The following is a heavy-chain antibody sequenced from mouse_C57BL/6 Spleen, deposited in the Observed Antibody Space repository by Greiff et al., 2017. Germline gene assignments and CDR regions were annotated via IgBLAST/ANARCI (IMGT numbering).Heavy chain of an antibody. CDR2: ISSGSSTI. CDR3: ARREGYLYYAMDY. CDR1: GFTFRDYG. Sequence: EVKLVESGGGLVKPGGSLKLSCAASGFTFRDYGMHWVRQAPEKGLEWVAYISSGSSTIYYADTVKGRFTISGNNAKNTLFLQMTSLRSENTAMYYGARREGYLYYAMDYWGQGTSVTVSS. V-gene: IGHV5-17*01. D-gene: IGHD2-2*01. J-gene: IGHJ4*01.